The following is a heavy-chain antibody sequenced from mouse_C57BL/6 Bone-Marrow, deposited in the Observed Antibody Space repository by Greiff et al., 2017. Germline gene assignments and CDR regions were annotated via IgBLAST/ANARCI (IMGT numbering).Heavy chain of an antibody. CDR2: ISYDGSN. CDR3: AREDDYDAMDY. V-gene: IGHV3-6*01. Sequence: EVQRVESGPGLVKPSQSLSLTCSVTGYSITSGYYWNWIRQFPGNKLEWMGYISYDGSNNYNPSLKNRISITRDTSKNQFFLKLNSVTTEDTATYYCAREDDYDAMDYWGQGTSVTVSS. CDR1: GYSITSGYY. J-gene: IGHJ4*01.